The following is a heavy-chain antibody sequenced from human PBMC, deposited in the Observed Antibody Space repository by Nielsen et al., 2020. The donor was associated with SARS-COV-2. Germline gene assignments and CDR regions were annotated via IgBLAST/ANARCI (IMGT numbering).Heavy chain of an antibody. Sequence: SETLSLTCTVSGGSISSYYWGWIRQPPGKGLEWIGSIYYSGSTYYNPSLKSRVTISVDTSKNQFSLKLSSVTAADTAVYYCARERQRVNWFDPWGQGTLVTVSS. D-gene: IGHD5-18*01. J-gene: IGHJ5*02. CDR1: GGSISSYY. V-gene: IGHV4-39*02. CDR3: ARERQRVNWFDP. CDR2: IYYSGST.